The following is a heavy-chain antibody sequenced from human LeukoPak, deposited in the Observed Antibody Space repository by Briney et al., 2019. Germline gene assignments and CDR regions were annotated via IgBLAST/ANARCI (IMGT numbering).Heavy chain of an antibody. CDR1: GFTFSSYW. V-gene: IGHV3-7*01. CDR2: IKQDGSEK. D-gene: IGHD2-2*01. Sequence: GGSLRLSCAASGFTFSSYWMSWVRQAPGKGLEWVANIKQDGSEKYYVDSVKGRFTISRDNAKNSLYLQMNSLRAEDTAVYYCARQIVVVPAAQYYFDYWGQGTLVTVSS. CDR3: ARQIVVVPAAQYYFDY. J-gene: IGHJ4*02.